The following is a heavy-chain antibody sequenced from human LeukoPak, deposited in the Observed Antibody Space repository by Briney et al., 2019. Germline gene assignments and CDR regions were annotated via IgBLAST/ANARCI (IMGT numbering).Heavy chain of an antibody. CDR1: GGSISNYY. Sequence: SETLSLTCRVSGGSISNYYWSWIRQPPGKGLEWIGYTYYSGSTNYNPSLKSRVTISVDTSKNQFSLKLTSVTAADTAVYYCARSYSGSYYRTFDYWGQGTLVTVSS. D-gene: IGHD3-10*01. CDR3: ARSYSGSYYRTFDY. CDR2: TYYSGST. V-gene: IGHV4-59*01. J-gene: IGHJ4*02.